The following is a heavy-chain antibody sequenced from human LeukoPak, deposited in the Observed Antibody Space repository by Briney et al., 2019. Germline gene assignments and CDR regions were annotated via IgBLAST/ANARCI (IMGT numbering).Heavy chain of an antibody. Sequence: SETLSLTCTVSGGSISSSSYHWGWIRQPPGKGLEWIGSIYYSGSTYYNPSLKSRVTISVDTSKNQFSLKLSSVTAADTAVYYCARLLSSDWYKGTFDIWGQGTMVTVSS. J-gene: IGHJ3*02. D-gene: IGHD6-19*01. CDR3: ARLLSSDWYKGTFDI. V-gene: IGHV4-39*01. CDR2: IYYSGST. CDR1: GGSISSSSYH.